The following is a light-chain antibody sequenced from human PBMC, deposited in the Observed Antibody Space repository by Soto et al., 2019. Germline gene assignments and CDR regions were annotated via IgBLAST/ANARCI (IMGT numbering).Light chain of an antibody. CDR1: SSDVGGYNY. CDR2: DVT. V-gene: IGLV2-14*03. J-gene: IGLJ2*01. Sequence: QSALTQPASVSGSPGQSITISCTGTSSDVGGYNYVSWYQHHPGKAPKLMIYDVTNRPSGVSNRFSGSKSGNTASLTISGHQAEDEADYYCRSYTISSTVVFGGGTKLTVL. CDR3: RSYTISSTVV.